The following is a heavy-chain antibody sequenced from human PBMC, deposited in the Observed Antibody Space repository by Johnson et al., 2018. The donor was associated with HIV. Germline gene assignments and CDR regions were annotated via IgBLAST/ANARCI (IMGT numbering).Heavy chain of an antibody. CDR3: AKEGWAAAQEGWGAFDI. CDR1: GITVGTNY. CDR2: IFSVGDV. Sequence: VQLVESGGGLVQPGGSLRLSCAASGITVGTNYMSWVRQAPGKGLEWVSVIFSVGDVYYADSVKGRFPLSRDNSKNTLYLQMNSLRAEDTAVYYCAKEGWAAAQEGWGAFDIWGQGTMVTVSS. V-gene: IGHV3-66*02. J-gene: IGHJ3*02. D-gene: IGHD6-13*01.